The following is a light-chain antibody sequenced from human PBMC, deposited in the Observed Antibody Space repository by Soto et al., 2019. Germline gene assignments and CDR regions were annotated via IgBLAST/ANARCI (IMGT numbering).Light chain of an antibody. CDR2: KAS. V-gene: IGKV1-5*03. J-gene: IGKJ5*01. CDR1: QTISSC. CDR3: QQSYNAPIT. Sequence: IQMTQSPSTLSGSVGDRVTITCRASQTISSCLAWYQQKPGKAPKLLIYKASTLKSGVPSRFSGSGSGTDFTLTISSLQPEDFATYYCQQSYNAPITFGQGTRLEIK.